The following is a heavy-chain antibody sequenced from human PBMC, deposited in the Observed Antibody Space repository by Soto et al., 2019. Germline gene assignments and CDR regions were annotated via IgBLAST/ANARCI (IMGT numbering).Heavy chain of an antibody. CDR2: INPSGGST. J-gene: IGHJ4*02. CDR1: GYTFTSYY. Sequence: ASVKVSCKASGYTFTSYYMHWVRQAPGQGLEWMGIINPSGGSTSYAQKFQGRVTMTRDTSTSTVYMELSSLRSEDTAVYYCARESDLSGGRGYSGYLTRLFDYWGQGTLVTVSS. CDR3: ARESDLSGGRGYSGYLTRLFDY. V-gene: IGHV1-46*01. D-gene: IGHD5-12*01.